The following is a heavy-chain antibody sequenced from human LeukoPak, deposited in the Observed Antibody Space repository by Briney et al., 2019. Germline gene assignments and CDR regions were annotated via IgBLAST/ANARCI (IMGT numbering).Heavy chain of an antibody. CDR1: GGSFSGYY. V-gene: IGHV4-34*01. Sequence: SETLSLTCAVYGGSFSGYYWTWIRQPPGKGLEWIGEINHSRSTNYNPSLKSRVTISVDTSKNQFSLKLSSVTAADTAVYYCARLRYSYGLRELDYWGQGTLVTVSS. CDR2: INHSRST. D-gene: IGHD5-18*01. J-gene: IGHJ4*02. CDR3: ARLRYSYGLRELDY.